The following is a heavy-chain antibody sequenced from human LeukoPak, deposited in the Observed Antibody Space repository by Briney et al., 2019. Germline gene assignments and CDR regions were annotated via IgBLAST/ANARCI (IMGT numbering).Heavy chain of an antibody. CDR1: GASTSSGLYY. D-gene: IGHD3-10*01. CDR3: ARGNGSGSYSLLNWFDP. V-gene: IGHV4-61*10. J-gene: IGHJ5*02. CDR2: IYNSGST. Sequence: SETLSLTCTVSGASTSSGLYYWNWFRQPAGKGLEYIGRIYNSGSTNYNPSLKSRVTISVDTSKNQFSLKLSSVTAADTAVYYCARGNGSGSYSLLNWFDPWGQGTLVTVSS.